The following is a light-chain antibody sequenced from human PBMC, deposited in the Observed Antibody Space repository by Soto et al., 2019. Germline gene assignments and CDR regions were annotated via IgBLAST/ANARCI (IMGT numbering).Light chain of an antibody. CDR2: DVS. V-gene: IGLV2-14*01. CDR1: SNDIGGYNY. J-gene: IGLJ2*01. CDR3: SSYTSSSTLL. Sequence: QAVVTQPASVSGSPGQSITFSCTGTSNDIGGYNYVSWYQQHPGKAPKLMIFDVSNRPSGVSYRFSGSKSGNTASLTISGLQAEDEADYYCSSYTSSSTLLFGGGTKVTVL.